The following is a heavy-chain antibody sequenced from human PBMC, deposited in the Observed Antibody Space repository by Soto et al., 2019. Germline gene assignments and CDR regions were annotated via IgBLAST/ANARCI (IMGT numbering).Heavy chain of an antibody. J-gene: IGHJ5*01. V-gene: IGHV1-69*01. Sequence: QVQLVQSGAEVKKPTSSVKVSCKASGGTFSSYIISWMRQAPGQGLEWMGGIIPLFGTADYAQKLQDRVTITADESTSTAYMELSSLRSEDTAVYYCARAYSSNRYWFDSWGQGTLVTVSS. D-gene: IGHD6-13*01. CDR1: GGTFSSYI. CDR3: ARAYSSNRYWFDS. CDR2: IIPLFGTA.